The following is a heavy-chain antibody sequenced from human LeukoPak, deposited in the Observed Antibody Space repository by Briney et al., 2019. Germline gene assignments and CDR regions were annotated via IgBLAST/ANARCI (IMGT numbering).Heavy chain of an antibody. V-gene: IGHV3-21*01. CDR2: ISSSSSYI. Sequence: GGSLRLSCAASGFTFSSYSMNWVRQAPGKGLEWVSSISSSSSYIYYADSVKGRFTISRDNAKNSLYLQMNSLRAEDTAVYYCARTGGIVGATTPLDYWGQGTLVTVSS. CDR3: ARTGGIVGATTPLDY. CDR1: GFTFSSYS. D-gene: IGHD1-26*01. J-gene: IGHJ4*02.